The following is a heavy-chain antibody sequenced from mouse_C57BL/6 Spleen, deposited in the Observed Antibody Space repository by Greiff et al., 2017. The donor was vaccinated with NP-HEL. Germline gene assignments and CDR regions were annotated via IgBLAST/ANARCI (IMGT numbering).Heavy chain of an antibody. CDR2: ISDGGSYT. CDR3: ARDSNSYAMDY. CDR1: GFTFSSYA. D-gene: IGHD2-5*01. V-gene: IGHV5-4*01. J-gene: IGHJ4*01. Sequence: EVHLVESGGGLVKPGGSLKLSCAASGFTFSSYAMSWVRQTPEKRLEWVATISDGGSYTYYPDNVKGRFTISRDNAKNNLYLQMSHLKSEDTAMYYCARDSNSYAMDYWGQGTSVTVSS.